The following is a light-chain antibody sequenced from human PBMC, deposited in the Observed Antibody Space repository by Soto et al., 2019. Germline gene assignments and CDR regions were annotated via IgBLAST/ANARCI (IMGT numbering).Light chain of an antibody. Sequence: QSVLTQPASVSGSPGQSITISCTGTSSDVGGYNHVSWYQQHPGKAPKLIIYEVRNRPSGVSNRLSGSKSGNTASLTISGLQADDEADNYCCSYTSSSIRVFGGGTKVTVL. CDR1: SSDVGGYNH. CDR3: CSYTSSSIRV. V-gene: IGLV2-14*01. CDR2: EVR. J-gene: IGLJ3*02.